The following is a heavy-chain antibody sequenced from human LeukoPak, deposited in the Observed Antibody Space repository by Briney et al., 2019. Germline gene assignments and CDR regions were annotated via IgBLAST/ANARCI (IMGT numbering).Heavy chain of an antibody. J-gene: IGHJ4*02. V-gene: IGHV3-23*01. D-gene: IGHD3-22*01. CDR1: GLTFSTYA. CDR3: AKTVDSSGYLFDY. CDR2: ISGSGGST. Sequence: NPGGSLRLSCAASGLTFSTYAMSWVRQAPGKGLEWVSAISGSGGSTYYADSVKGRFTISRDNSKNTLYLQMNSLRAEDTAVYYCAKTVDSSGYLFDYWGQGTLVTVSS.